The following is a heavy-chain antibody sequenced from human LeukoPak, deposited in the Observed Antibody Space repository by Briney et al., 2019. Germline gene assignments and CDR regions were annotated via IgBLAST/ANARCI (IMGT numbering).Heavy chain of an antibody. D-gene: IGHD1-1*01. V-gene: IGHV3-9*03. CDR2: ISWNSGSI. CDR1: GFTFDDYA. Sequence: GRSLRLSCAASGFTFDDYAMHWVRQAPGKGLEWVSGISWNSGSIGYADSVKGRFTISRDNAKNSLYLQMNSLRAEDMALYYCAKHIGTTTGFDYWGQGTLVTVSS. J-gene: IGHJ4*02. CDR3: AKHIGTTTGFDY.